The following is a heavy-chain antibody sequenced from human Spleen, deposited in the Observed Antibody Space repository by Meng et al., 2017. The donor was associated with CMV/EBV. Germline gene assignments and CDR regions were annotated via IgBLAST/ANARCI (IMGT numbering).Heavy chain of an antibody. CDR2: INPNSGDT. CDR3: ARDPLSIADDAFDI. CDR1: GYTFTGYY. D-gene: IGHD6-13*01. J-gene: IGHJ3*02. V-gene: IGHV1-2*02. Sequence: SGYTFTGYYMHWVRQAPGQGLEWMGWINPNSGDTNYAQKFQGRVTMTRDTSISTAYMDLSRLRSDDTAVYFCARDPLSIADDAFDIWGQGTMVTVSS.